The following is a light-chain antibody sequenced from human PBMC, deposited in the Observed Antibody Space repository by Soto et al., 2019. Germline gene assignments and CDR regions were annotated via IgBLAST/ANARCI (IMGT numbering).Light chain of an antibody. CDR3: AAWDDSLSGVV. Sequence: QSVLTQPPSASGTPGQRVTISCSGGNSNIGSNYVYWYQQLPGTAPKLLIYRNNQRPSGVPDRFSGSKSGTSASLAISGLRSEDEADYYCAAWDDSLSGVVFGGGTKVTVL. CDR2: RNN. CDR1: NSNIGSNY. V-gene: IGLV1-47*01. J-gene: IGLJ2*01.